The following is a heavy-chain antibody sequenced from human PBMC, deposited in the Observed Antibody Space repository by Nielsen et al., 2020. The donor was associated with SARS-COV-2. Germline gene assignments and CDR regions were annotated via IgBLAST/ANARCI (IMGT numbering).Heavy chain of an antibody. Sequence: GESLKISCAASGFTFSSYAMSWVRQAPGKGLEWVSAISGSGGSTYYADSVKGRFTIFRDNSKNTLYLQMNSLRAEDTAVYYCAKAVMLSYFDYWGQGTLVTVSS. J-gene: IGHJ4*02. CDR2: ISGSGGST. CDR3: AKAVMLSYFDY. CDR1: GFTFSSYA. D-gene: IGHD3-16*01. V-gene: IGHV3-23*01.